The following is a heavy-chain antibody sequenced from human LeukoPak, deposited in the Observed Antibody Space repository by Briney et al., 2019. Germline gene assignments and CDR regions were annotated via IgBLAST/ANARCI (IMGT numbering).Heavy chain of an antibody. CDR3: ARDLGYCSSTSCHNWFDP. V-gene: IGHV3-9*01. CDR1: GFTFDDYA. Sequence: SLRLSCATSGFTFDDYAMHWVRQAPGKGLEWVSGISWNSGSIGYADSVKGRFTISRDNAKNSLYLQMNSLRAEDTAVYYCARDLGYCSSTSCHNWFDPWGQGTLVTVSS. CDR2: ISWNSGSI. J-gene: IGHJ5*02. D-gene: IGHD2-2*01.